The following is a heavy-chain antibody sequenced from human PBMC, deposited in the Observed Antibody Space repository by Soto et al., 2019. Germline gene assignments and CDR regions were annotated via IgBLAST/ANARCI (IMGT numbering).Heavy chain of an antibody. CDR2: ISSGSSYI. CDR3: ARAPVGATSDFDY. CDR1: GFIFSSYS. Sequence: TGGSLRLSCAASGFIFSSYSMNWVRQAPGKGLEWVSHISSGSSYIHYADSVKGRFTISRDNAKNSLYLQMNSLRAEDTAVYYCARAPVGATSDFDYWGQGILVTVSS. J-gene: IGHJ4*02. D-gene: IGHD1-26*01. V-gene: IGHV3-21*01.